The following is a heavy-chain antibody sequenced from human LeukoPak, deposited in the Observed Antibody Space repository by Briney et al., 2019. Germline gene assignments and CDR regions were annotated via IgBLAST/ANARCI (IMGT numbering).Heavy chain of an antibody. CDR1: GFTFSSYA. V-gene: IGHV3-23*01. CDR2: ISGSGGST. CDR3: AKAHKDFWSGYYDY. Sequence: PGGSLRLSCAASGFTFSSYAMSWVRQAPGKGLEWVSAISGSGGSTYYADSVKGRFTISRDNSKNTLYLQMNSLRAEDTAVYYCAKAHKDFWSGYYDYWGQGALVTVSS. D-gene: IGHD3-3*01. J-gene: IGHJ4*02.